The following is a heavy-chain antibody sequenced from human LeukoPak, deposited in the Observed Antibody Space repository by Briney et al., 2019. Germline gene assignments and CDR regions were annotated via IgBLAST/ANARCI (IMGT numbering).Heavy chain of an antibody. CDR1: GFPFSSHG. J-gene: IGHJ3*02. CDR3: DAFDI. Sequence: GGSLRLSCAASGFPFSSHGMHWVRQAPGKGLEWVAYIRQEGRDTYYADSVKGRFTISRDNSKNTLYLQMNSLRAEDTAVYYCDAFDIWGQGTMVTVSS. V-gene: IGHV3-30*02. CDR2: IRQEGRDT.